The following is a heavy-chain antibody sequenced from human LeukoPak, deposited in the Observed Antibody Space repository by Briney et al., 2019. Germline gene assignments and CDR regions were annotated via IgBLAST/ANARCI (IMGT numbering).Heavy chain of an antibody. D-gene: IGHD5-12*01. CDR2: IHYSGSA. Sequence: PSQTLSLTCTVSGGSISSGGYSWSWIRQHPGKGLEWIGSIHYSGSAYYNPSLKSRVTISVDTSKNHVSLKLSSVTAADTAVYYCASFVGSGVATIDAFDIWGQGTMVTVSS. V-gene: IGHV4-31*03. CDR3: ASFVGSGVATIDAFDI. J-gene: IGHJ3*02. CDR1: GGSISSGGYS.